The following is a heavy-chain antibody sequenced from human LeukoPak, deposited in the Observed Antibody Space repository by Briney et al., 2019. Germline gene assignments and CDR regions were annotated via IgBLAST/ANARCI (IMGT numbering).Heavy chain of an antibody. CDR3: ARGSLGYCSSTRCHRDWFDP. D-gene: IGHD2-2*01. Sequence: ASVTVSCMASGYTFTRYYMHWVRQPPGQGLEWMEWINPNSGGTNYAQKFQGRVTMTSDTSISPASMELSRLRSDDTAVYYCARGSLGYCSSTRCHRDWFDPWGQGTLVTVSS. CDR1: GYTFTRYY. J-gene: IGHJ5*02. CDR2: INPNSGGT. V-gene: IGHV1-2*02.